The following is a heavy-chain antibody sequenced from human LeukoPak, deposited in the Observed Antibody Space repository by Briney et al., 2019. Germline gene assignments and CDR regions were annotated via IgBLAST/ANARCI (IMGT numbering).Heavy chain of an antibody. V-gene: IGHV4-39*07. D-gene: IGHD5-18*01. CDR2: VHYSGGS. J-gene: IGHJ4*02. CDR3: AREDTAMVTFDY. Sequence: SETLSLTCTVSGGSISSSTYYWGWIRQSPGKGLEWIGSVHYSGGSYYNPSLKSRVTISLNTSKNQFSLELSSVTAADTAVYYCAREDTAMVTFDYWGQGTLVTVSS. CDR1: GGSISSSTYY.